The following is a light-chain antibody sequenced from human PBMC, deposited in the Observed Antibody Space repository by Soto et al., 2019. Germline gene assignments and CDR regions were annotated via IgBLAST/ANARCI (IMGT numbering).Light chain of an antibody. J-gene: IGKJ2*01. Sequence: ESVLTQSPGTLSLSPGERATLSCRASQSVSSNYLAWYQQKPGQAPRLLIYGASSRATGVPDRFSGSGSGTEFTLTISGLEPEDFAVYYCQHYDNSPLFTFGQGTRLEI. CDR2: GAS. CDR3: QHYDNSPLFT. V-gene: IGKV3-20*01. CDR1: QSVSSNY.